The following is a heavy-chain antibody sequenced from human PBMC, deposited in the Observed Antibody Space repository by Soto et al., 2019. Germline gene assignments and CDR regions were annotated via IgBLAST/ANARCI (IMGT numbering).Heavy chain of an antibody. V-gene: IGHV4-30-4*01. Sequence: SETLSLTCSVSGDSISNLDYFWAWIRQPPGQALEYIGYIYKSATTYYNPSFESRVAISVDTSKSQFSLNVTSVTAADTAVYFCARGRYCLIGGCFPNWFDSWGQGALVTVSS. D-gene: IGHD2-15*01. CDR2: IYKSATT. J-gene: IGHJ5*01. CDR1: GDSISNLDYF. CDR3: ARGRYCLIGGCFPNWFDS.